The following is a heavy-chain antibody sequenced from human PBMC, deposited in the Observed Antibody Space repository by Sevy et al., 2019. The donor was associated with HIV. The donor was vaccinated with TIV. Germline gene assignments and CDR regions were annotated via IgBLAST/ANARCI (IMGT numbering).Heavy chain of an antibody. CDR1: GFTFSSYA. J-gene: IGHJ6*02. V-gene: IGHV3-30*04. CDR2: ISYDGSNK. CDR3: ARALLMMSTVYYDYGMDV. Sequence: GGSLRLSCAASGFTFSSYAMHWVRQAPGKGLEWVAVISYDGSNKYYADSVKGRFTISRDNSKNTLYLQMNSLRAEDTAVYYCARALLMMSTVYYDYGMDVWGQGTTVTVSS. D-gene: IGHD2-2*01.